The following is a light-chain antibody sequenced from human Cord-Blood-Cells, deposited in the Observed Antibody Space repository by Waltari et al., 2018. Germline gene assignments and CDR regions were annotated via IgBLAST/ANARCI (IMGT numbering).Light chain of an antibody. Sequence: EIVLTQSPATLSLSPGERVTLSCRASQSVSSYLAWYQQKPGQAPRLLIHDASNRATGIPARFSGSGSGTDFTLTISSLEPEDFAVYYCQQRSNWPRTFGQGTRLEIK. CDR3: QQRSNWPRT. J-gene: IGKJ5*01. V-gene: IGKV3-11*01. CDR2: DAS. CDR1: QSVSSY.